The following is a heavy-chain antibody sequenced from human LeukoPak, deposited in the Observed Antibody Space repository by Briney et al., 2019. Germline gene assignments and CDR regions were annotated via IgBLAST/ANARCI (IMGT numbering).Heavy chain of an antibody. J-gene: IGHJ4*02. CDR1: GFTFINYG. D-gene: IGHD6-13*01. CDR3: AKEIRHSSSWFHQGPNFDY. Sequence: GGSLRLSCAASGFTFINYGMHWVRQAPGKGLEWVAFIQYDGTNKYYADSVKGRFTISRDNSKNTLYLQMNSLRAEDTAVYYCAKEIRHSSSWFHQGPNFDYWGQGTLVTVSS. CDR2: IQYDGTNK. V-gene: IGHV3-30*02.